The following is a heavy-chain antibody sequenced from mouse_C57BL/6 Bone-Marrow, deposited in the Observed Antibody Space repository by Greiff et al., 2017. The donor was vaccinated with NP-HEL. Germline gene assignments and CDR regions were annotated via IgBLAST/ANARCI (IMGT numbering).Heavy chain of an antibody. Sequence: QVQLKESGAELVRPGASVKLSCKASGYTFTDYYINWVKQRPGQGLEWIARIYPGSGNTYYNEKFKGKATLTADKSSSTAYMQLSSLTSEDSAVYFCARGTFWYWGQGTTLTVSS. J-gene: IGHJ2*01. CDR3: ARGTFWY. CDR2: IYPGSGNT. CDR1: GYTFTDYY. V-gene: IGHV1-76*01.